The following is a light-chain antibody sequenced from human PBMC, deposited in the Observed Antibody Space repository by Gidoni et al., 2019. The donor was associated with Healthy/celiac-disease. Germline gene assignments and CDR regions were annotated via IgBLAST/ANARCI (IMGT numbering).Light chain of an antibody. J-gene: IGKJ1*01. CDR3: QQYGSAPRT. CDR1: QSVSSSY. CDR2: GAS. V-gene: IGKV3-20*01. Sequence: IVLTPSPGTLSLSPGERATLSCRASQSVSSSYLAWYQQKPGQAPRLLIYGASSRATGIPDRFSGSGSGTDFTRTISRLEPEDFAVYYCQQYGSAPRTFGQGTKVEIK.